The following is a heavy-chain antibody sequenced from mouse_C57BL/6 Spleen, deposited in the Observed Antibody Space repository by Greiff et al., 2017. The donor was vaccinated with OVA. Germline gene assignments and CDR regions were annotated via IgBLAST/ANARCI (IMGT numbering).Heavy chain of an antibody. CDR3: TTTVVAPFGY. Sequence: EVKLVESGAELVRPGASVKLSCTASGFNIKDDYMHWVKQRPEQGLEWIGWIDPENGDTEYASKFQGKATITADTSSNTAYLQLSSLTSEDTAVYYCTTTVVAPFGYWGQGTTLTVSS. V-gene: IGHV14-4*01. J-gene: IGHJ2*01. D-gene: IGHD1-1*01. CDR2: IDPENGDT. CDR1: GFNIKDDY.